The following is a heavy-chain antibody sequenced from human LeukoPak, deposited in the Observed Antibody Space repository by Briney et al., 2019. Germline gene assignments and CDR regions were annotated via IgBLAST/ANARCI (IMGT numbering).Heavy chain of an antibody. J-gene: IGHJ2*01. CDR2: ISGSGIST. CDR3: ARPTLLGATNWYFDL. Sequence: GGSLRLSCVASGFTFSSYAMTWVRQAPGTGLEWVSVISGSGISTYYADSVNGRFTISRDNSKNTLSLQMNSLRAEDTAVYYCARPTLLGATNWYFDLWGRGTLVTVSS. CDR1: GFTFSSYA. D-gene: IGHD1-26*01. V-gene: IGHV3-23*01.